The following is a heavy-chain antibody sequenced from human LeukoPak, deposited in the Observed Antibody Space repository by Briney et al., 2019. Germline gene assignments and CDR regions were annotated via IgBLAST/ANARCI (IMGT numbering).Heavy chain of an antibody. CDR2: ISGSGGST. V-gene: IGHV3-23*01. CDR1: GFTFSSYA. CDR3: ALCSSGWYLFDY. J-gene: IGHJ4*02. Sequence: PGGSLRLSCAASGFTFSSYAMSWVRQAPGKGLEWVSAISGSGGSTYYADSVKGRFPISRDNSKNTLYLQMNSLRAEDTTVYYCALCSSGWYLFDYWGQGTLVTVSS. D-gene: IGHD6-19*01.